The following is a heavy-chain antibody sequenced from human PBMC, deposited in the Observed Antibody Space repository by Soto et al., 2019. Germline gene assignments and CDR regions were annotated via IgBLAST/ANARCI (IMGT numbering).Heavy chain of an antibody. CDR3: ARGRIVGAAFDY. CDR1: GYTFTSSD. D-gene: IGHD1-26*01. CDR2: MNPNTGNT. Sequence: QVQLVQSGAEVKKSGASVKVSCKASGYTFTSSDINWVRQATGPGLEWMGWMNPNTGNTGYTQRFQGRVTMTRNISITTAYMELSSLRSDDTAVYYCARGRIVGAAFDYWGQGTLVTVSS. V-gene: IGHV1-8*01. J-gene: IGHJ4*02.